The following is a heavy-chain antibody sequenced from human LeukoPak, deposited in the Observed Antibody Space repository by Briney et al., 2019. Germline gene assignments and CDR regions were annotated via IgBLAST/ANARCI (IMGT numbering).Heavy chain of an antibody. J-gene: IGHJ4*02. CDR1: GFTFSSYA. CDR2: ISGSGGST. CDR3: AKGRDYYDSSGFDL. V-gene: IGHV3-23*01. Sequence: QPGGSLRLSCAASGFTFSSYAMSRVRQAPGKGLEWVSAISGSGGSTYYADSVKGRFTISRDNSKNTLYLQMNSLRAEDTAVYYCAKGRDYYDSSGFDLWGQGTLVTVSS. D-gene: IGHD3-22*01.